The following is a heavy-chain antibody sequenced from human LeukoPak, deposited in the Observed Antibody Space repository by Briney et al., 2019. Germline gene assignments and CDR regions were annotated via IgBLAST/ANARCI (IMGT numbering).Heavy chain of an antibody. CDR2: INPNSGCT. V-gene: IGHV1-2*02. Sequence: ASVTVSCKASVYTFSGYYMHWVRQAPGQGVEWMGWINPNSGCTNYAQKFQRRVTMTRDTSISTAYMELSRLRSDDTAVYYCARDKNFDYWGQGTLVTVSS. CDR1: VYTFSGYY. J-gene: IGHJ4*02. CDR3: ARDKNFDY.